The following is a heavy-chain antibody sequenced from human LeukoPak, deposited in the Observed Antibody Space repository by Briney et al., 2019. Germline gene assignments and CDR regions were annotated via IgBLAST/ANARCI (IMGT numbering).Heavy chain of an antibody. CDR1: GGTFSSYA. CDR3: ARGEMVDIVRNDYYYMDV. Sequence: SVKVSCKASGGTFSSYAISWVRQAPGQGLEWMGGIIPIFGTANYAQKFQGRVTITADESTSTAYMELSSLRSEDTAVYYCARGEMVDIVRNDYYYMDVWGKGTTVTVSS. CDR2: IIPIFGTA. D-gene: IGHD5-12*01. V-gene: IGHV1-69*01. J-gene: IGHJ6*03.